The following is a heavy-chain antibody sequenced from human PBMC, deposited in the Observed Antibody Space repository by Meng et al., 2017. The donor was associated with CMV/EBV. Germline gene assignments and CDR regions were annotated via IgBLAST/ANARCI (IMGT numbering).Heavy chain of an antibody. D-gene: IGHD2-2*01. CDR1: GYTFTSYG. J-gene: IGHJ4*02. V-gene: IGHV1-18*01. Sequence: ASVKVSCKASGYTFTSYGISWVRQAPGQGLEWMGWISAYNGNTNYAQKLQGRVTMTTDTSTSTAYMELRSLRSDDTAVYYCARVCIVVVRAAMDPPDYWGQGTLVTVSS. CDR3: ARVCIVVVRAAMDPPDY. CDR2: ISAYNGNT.